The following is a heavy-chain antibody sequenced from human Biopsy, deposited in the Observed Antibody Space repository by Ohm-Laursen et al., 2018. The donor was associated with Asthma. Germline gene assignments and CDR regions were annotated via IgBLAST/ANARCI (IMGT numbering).Heavy chain of an antibody. CDR3: ARKAGSCISRTCYSLDF. CDR1: GGTFNTYV. CDR2: INPVFGTT. V-gene: IGHV1-69*13. J-gene: IGHJ4*02. Sequence: ASVKVSCKSLGGTFNTYVIGWVRQAPGQGLEWMGGINPVFGTTTYPQKFQDRVTITADDSTSTVYMGLSSLRSEDTAVYYCARKAGSCISRTCYSLDFWGQGTLVTVSS. D-gene: IGHD2-2*01.